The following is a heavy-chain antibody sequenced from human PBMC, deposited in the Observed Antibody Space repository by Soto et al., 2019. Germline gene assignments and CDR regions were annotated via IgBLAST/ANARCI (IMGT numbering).Heavy chain of an antibody. J-gene: IGHJ5*02. Sequence: PSETLSLTCSVSGSDITTYYWSWLRQSPGKGLEWIGHIYDTGSTSYNPSLKSRVTISVDTSNKQFSLRLSAVTAADTAVYYCARCPIDQDWYAPWGQGTLVTVSA. CDR1: GSDITTYY. D-gene: IGHD3-9*01. V-gene: IGHV4-59*01. CDR3: ARCPIDQDWYAP. CDR2: IYDTGST.